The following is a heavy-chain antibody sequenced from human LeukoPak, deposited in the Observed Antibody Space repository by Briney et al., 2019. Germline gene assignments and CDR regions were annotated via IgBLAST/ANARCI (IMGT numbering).Heavy chain of an antibody. CDR2: ISGSSSYI. J-gene: IGHJ3*02. Sequence: GGSLRLSCAASGFTFSSYSMNWVRQAPGKGLEWVSSISGSSSYIYYADSVKGRFTISRDNAKNSLYLQMNSLRAEDTAVYYCARGKYSSSGAFDIWGQGTMVTVSS. CDR1: GFTFSSYS. CDR3: ARGKYSSSGAFDI. V-gene: IGHV3-21*01. D-gene: IGHD6-6*01.